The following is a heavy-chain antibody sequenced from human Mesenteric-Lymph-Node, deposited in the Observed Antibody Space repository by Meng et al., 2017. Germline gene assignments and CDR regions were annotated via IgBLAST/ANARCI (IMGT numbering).Heavy chain of an antibody. CDR1: GGSISSGDYY. Sequence: QGQLQEPGPGLVKPSQPLSLTCTVSGGSISSGDYYWSWIRQPPGKGLEWIGYIYNSGSTYYNPSLKSRVTISVDTSKNQFSLKLTSVTAADTAVYYCARSPYSGSALPFFDYWGQGSLVTVSS. CDR2: IYNSGST. D-gene: IGHD1-26*01. CDR3: ARSPYSGSALPFFDY. J-gene: IGHJ4*02. V-gene: IGHV4-30-4*01.